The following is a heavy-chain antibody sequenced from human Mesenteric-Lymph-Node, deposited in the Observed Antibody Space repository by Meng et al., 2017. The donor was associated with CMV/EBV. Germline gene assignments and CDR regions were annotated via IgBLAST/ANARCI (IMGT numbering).Heavy chain of an antibody. J-gene: IGHJ4*02. CDR1: FSNNG. CDR3: ARDPYYDILTGYLILPLDY. V-gene: IGHV1-18*01. Sequence: FSNNGISWVRQAPGQGLEWMGWISAYNGNTNYAQKLQGRVSMTRDISTTTAYMELRSLRSDDTAVYYCARDPYYDILTGYLILPLDYWGQGTLVTVSS. D-gene: IGHD3-9*01. CDR2: ISAYNGNT.